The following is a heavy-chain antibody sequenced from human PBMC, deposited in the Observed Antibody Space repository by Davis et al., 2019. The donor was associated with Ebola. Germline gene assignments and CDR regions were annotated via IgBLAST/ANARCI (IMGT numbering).Heavy chain of an antibody. V-gene: IGHV4-59*01. J-gene: IGHJ2*01. CDR3: ARGSAGHFDL. CDR2: IYYSGST. CDR1: GVSISTYY. D-gene: IGHD6-13*01. Sequence: SETLSLTCTVSGVSISTYYWSWIRQPPGKGLEWIGYIYYSGSTKYIPSLKSRVTISVDTSKNQFSLKLSSASAADTAMYYCARGSAGHFDLWGRGTLVTVSS.